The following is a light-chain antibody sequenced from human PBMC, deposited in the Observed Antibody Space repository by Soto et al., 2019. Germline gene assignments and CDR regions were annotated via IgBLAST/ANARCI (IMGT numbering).Light chain of an antibody. Sequence: ETVMTQSPATLSVSPGDRATLSCRASQRVSSDLAWYRQKPGQAPRLLIYAASTRATGIPARFSGSGSGTEFTLTIGSLQSEDFAVYYCQQYYDWPRTFGQGTKVELK. J-gene: IGKJ1*01. CDR3: QQYYDWPRT. V-gene: IGKV3-15*01. CDR2: AAS. CDR1: QRVSSD.